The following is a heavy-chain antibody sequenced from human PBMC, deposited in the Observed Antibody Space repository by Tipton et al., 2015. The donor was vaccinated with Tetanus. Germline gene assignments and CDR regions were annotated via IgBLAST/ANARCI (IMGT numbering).Heavy chain of an antibody. Sequence: GLVKPSETLSLTCAVYGGSFSGYYWSWIRQPPGKGLEWIGEINHSGSTNYNPSLKSRVTISVGTSKNQFSLKLSSVTAADTAVYYCAMTMDTAMVITFDYWGQGTLVTVSS. D-gene: IGHD5-18*01. CDR1: GGSFSGYY. CDR3: AMTMDTAMVITFDY. J-gene: IGHJ4*02. CDR2: INHSGST. V-gene: IGHV4-34*01.